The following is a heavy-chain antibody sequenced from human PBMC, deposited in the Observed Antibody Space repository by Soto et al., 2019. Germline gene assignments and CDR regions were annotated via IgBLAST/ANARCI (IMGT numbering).Heavy chain of an antibody. Sequence: SETLSFTGTVSGGSISSYYWSWIRQPPGKGLEWIGYIYYSGSTNYNPSLKSRVTISVDTSKNQFSLKLSSVTAADTAVYYCAGLVSPPSPHSWFDPWGQGTLVTVSS. J-gene: IGHJ5*02. CDR3: AGLVSPPSPHSWFDP. CDR2: IYYSGST. D-gene: IGHD2-15*01. V-gene: IGHV4-59*01. CDR1: GGSISSYY.